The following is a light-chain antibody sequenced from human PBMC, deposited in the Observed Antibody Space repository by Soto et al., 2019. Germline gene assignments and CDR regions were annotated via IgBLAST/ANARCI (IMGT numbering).Light chain of an antibody. J-gene: IGKJ1*01. Sequence: AVSLGERATIDCKSSQSVIYSAYNKNCLAWYQQKPGQPPKLLIYWASTRESGVPDRFSGSGSGTDFTLTISSLQAEDAAVYYCQQYLAIPRTFRHRTNVEI. CDR2: WAS. V-gene: IGKV4-1*01. CDR3: QQYLAIPRT. CDR1: QSVIYSAYNKNC.